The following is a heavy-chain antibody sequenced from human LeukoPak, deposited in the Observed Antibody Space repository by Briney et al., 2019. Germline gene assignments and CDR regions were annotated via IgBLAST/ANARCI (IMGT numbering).Heavy chain of an antibody. CDR2: ISYDGSNK. CDR1: GFTFSSYG. J-gene: IGHJ4*02. V-gene: IGHV3-30*18. D-gene: IGHD6-13*01. CDR3: AKVYSSSGPFDY. Sequence: GGSLRLSCAASGFTFSSYGMHWVRQAPGKGLEWVAVISYDGSNKYYADSVKGRFTISRDNSKNTLYLQMNSLRAEDTAVYYCAKVYSSSGPFDYWGQGTLVTVSS.